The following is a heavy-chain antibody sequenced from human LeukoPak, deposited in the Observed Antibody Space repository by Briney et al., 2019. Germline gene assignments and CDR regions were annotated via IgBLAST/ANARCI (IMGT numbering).Heavy chain of an antibody. J-gene: IGHJ4*02. Sequence: SETLSLTCTVSGGSISSYYWSWIRQPAGKGLEWIGRIYTSGSTNYNPSFKNRVTISVKTTNNQSSLKQSTMTTADTTVYYLARGERSVWYPFDNWGQGTLVTVSS. CDR1: GGSISSYY. D-gene: IGHD2-15*01. CDR3: ARGERSVWYPFDN. V-gene: IGHV4-4*07. CDR2: IYTSGST.